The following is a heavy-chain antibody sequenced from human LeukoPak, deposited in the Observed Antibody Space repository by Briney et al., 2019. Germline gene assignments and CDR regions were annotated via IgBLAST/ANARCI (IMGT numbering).Heavy chain of an antibody. J-gene: IGHJ4*02. CDR3: ARGRTAPDYAAPPPLHN. D-gene: IGHD4-17*01. V-gene: IGHV1-8*02. Sequence: GASVKVSCKSSGYTFTDYYMYWVRQATGQGLEWTGWMNPNNGNTGYAQKFQGRVTMTRNTSISTAYMELSSLRSEDTAVYYCARGRTAPDYAAPPPLHNWGQGTLVTVSS. CDR1: GYTFTDYY. CDR2: MNPNNGNT.